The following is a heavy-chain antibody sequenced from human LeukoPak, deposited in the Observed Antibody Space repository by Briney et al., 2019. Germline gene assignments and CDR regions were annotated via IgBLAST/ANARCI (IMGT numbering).Heavy chain of an antibody. V-gene: IGHV3-23*01. D-gene: IGHD6-19*01. Sequence: PGGSLRLSCAASGFTFSSYVMSWVRQAPGKGLEWVSAISGSGGSTYYADSVKGRFTISRDNSKNTLYLQMNSLGAEDTAVYYCAILATSGYSSGWPGYWGQGTLVTVSS. J-gene: IGHJ4*02. CDR3: AILATSGYSSGWPGY. CDR1: GFTFSSYV. CDR2: ISGSGGST.